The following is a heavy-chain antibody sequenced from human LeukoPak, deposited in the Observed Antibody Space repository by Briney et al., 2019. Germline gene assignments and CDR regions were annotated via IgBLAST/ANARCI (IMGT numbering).Heavy chain of an antibody. CDR3: ARNVDAFDI. J-gene: IGHJ3*02. V-gene: IGHV3-7*01. CDR2: INQHESEK. Sequence: GGSLRLSCTASGFTFRSYWMSWVRQAPGKGLEWVANINQHESEKYYVDSVKGRLTISRDNAKNSLFLQLNSLRAEDTAVYYCARNVDAFDIWGQGTMVTVSS. CDR1: GFTFRSYW.